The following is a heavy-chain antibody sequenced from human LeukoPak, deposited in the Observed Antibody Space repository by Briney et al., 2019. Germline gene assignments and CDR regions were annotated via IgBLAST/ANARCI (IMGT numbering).Heavy chain of an antibody. V-gene: IGHV1-18*01. Sequence: ASVKVSCKASGYTFTSYGISWVRQAPGQGLEWMGWISAYNGNTNYAQKLHGRVTMTTDTSTSTAYMELRSLRSDDTAVYYCARDSSGWYKGPPIDYWGQGTLVTVSS. J-gene: IGHJ4*02. CDR3: ARDSSGWYKGPPIDY. CDR2: ISAYNGNT. D-gene: IGHD6-19*01. CDR1: GYTFTSYG.